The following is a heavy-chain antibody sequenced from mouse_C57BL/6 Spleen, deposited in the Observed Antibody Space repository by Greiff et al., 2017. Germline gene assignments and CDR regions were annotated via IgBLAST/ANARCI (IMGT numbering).Heavy chain of an antibody. J-gene: IGHJ3*01. Sequence: QVQLQQSGAELMKPGASVKLSCKATGYTFTGYWIEWVKQRPGHGLEWIGEILPGSGSTNYHEKFKGKATFTADTSSNTAYMQLSSLTTEDSAIYYCARRRGIITTVEWFAYWGQGTLVTVSA. V-gene: IGHV1-9*01. CDR2: ILPGSGST. D-gene: IGHD1-1*01. CDR1: GYTFTGYW. CDR3: ARRRGIITTVEWFAY.